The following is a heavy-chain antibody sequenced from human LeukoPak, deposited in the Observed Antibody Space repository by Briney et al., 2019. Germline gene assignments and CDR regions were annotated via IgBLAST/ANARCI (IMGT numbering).Heavy chain of an antibody. CDR1: GGTFSSYA. CDR3: ARDGAQYDYVWGSYRRDAFDI. V-gene: IGHV1-69*13. D-gene: IGHD3-16*02. CDR2: IIPIFGTA. J-gene: IGHJ3*02. Sequence: SVKVSCKASGGTFSSYAISWVRQAPGQGLEWMGGIIPIFGTANYAQKFQGRVTITADESTSTAYMELSSLRSEDTAVYYCARDGAQYDYVWGSYRRDAFDIWGQGTMVTVSS.